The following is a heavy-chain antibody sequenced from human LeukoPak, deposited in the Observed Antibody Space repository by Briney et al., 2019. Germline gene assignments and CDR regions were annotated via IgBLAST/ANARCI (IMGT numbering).Heavy chain of an antibody. V-gene: IGHV3-30-3*01. CDR3: AREYYSGNYYVFDY. Sequence: PGRSLRLSCAASGFTFTDYAIHWVRQAPGKGLEWVAVISYDGDHKYYPDSVKGRFTISRDNSKNTVYLQMNSLRVEDTAVHFCAREYYSGNYYVFDYWGQGTLVTVSS. CDR1: GFTFTDYA. CDR2: ISYDGDHK. J-gene: IGHJ4*02. D-gene: IGHD1-26*01.